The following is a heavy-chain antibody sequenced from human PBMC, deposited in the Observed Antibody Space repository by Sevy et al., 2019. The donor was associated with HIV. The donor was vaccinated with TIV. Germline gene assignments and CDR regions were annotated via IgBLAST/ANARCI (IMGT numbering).Heavy chain of an antibody. J-gene: IGHJ3*02. D-gene: IGHD3-3*01. CDR3: ARDLGIYDFWSGTDAFDI. Sequence: ASVKVSCKASGYTFTSYGISWVRQAPGQGLEWMGWISAYNGNTNYAQKLQGRVTMTTDTSTSTAYMELRSLRSDDTAVYYGARDLGIYDFWSGTDAFDIWGQGTMVNVSS. CDR2: ISAYNGNT. CDR1: GYTFTSYG. V-gene: IGHV1-18*04.